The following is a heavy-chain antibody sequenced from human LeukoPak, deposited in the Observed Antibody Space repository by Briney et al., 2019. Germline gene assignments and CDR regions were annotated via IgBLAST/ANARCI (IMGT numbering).Heavy chain of an antibody. D-gene: IGHD2-15*01. J-gene: IGHJ4*02. CDR2: ISGSGGST. Sequence: GGSLRLSCAASGFTFSSYAMSWVRQAPGKGLEWVSAISGSGGSTYYADSVKGRFTISRDNSKNTLYLQMNGLRAEDTAVYYCAKDPVVAKVAAADYWGQGTLVTVSS. CDR3: AKDPVVAKVAAADY. CDR1: GFTFSSYA. V-gene: IGHV3-23*01.